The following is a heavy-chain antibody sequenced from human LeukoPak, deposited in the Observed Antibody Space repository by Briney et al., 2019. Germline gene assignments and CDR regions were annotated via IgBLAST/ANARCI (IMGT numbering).Heavy chain of an antibody. CDR1: GGSISSSSYF. V-gene: IGHV4-39*01. D-gene: IGHD4-17*01. CDR2: IFYSGST. J-gene: IGHJ4*02. CDR3: ARQMNTVTADY. Sequence: SGTLSLTCTVSGGSISSSSYFWGWIRQPPGKGLEWIGSIFYSGSTYYNPSLNSRVTISIDTFKNQFSLRLSSVTAADTAVYYCARQMNTVTADYWGQGTLVTVSS.